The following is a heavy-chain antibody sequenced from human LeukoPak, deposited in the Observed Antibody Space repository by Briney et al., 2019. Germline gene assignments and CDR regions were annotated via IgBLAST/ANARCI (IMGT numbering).Heavy chain of an antibody. J-gene: IGHJ5*02. CDR2: TYYRSTWYN. CDR1: GDSVSSNSVT. Sequence: SQTLSLTCAISGDSVSSNSVTWNWIRQSPSRGLEWLGRTYYRSTWYNDYAVSVRGRITVNPDSSKNQFSLHLNSVTPEDTAVYYCARRLTQYDCFDPWGQGILVTVSS. D-gene: IGHD2-2*01. CDR3: ARRLTQYDCFDP. V-gene: IGHV6-1*01.